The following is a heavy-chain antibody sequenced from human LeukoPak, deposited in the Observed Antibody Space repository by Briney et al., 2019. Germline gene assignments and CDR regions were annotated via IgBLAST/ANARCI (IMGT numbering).Heavy chain of an antibody. CDR2: ISSSSSYI. V-gene: IGHV3-21*01. CDR3: ATSITGTGYGMDV. D-gene: IGHD1-7*01. CDR1: GFTFSSYG. Sequence: GGSLRLSCAASGFTFSSYGMNWVRQAPGKGLEWVSAISSSSSYIYYADSVKGRFTISRDNAKNSLYLQMNSLRAEDTAVYYCATSITGTGYGMDVWGQGTTVTVSS. J-gene: IGHJ6*02.